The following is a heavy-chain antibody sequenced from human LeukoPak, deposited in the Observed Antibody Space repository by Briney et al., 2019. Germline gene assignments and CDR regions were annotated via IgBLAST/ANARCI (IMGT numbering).Heavy chain of an antibody. Sequence: GGSLRLSCAASEFTVSSNYMSWVRQAPGKGLEWVSVIDSGGSTYYADSVKGRFTISRDNSKNTLYLQMNSLRAEDTAVYYCARVCDSSGYYSSRYYYYYMDVWGKGTTVTISS. CDR2: IDSGGST. CDR1: EFTVSSNY. V-gene: IGHV3-53*01. CDR3: ARVCDSSGYYSSRYYYYYMDV. D-gene: IGHD3-22*01. J-gene: IGHJ6*03.